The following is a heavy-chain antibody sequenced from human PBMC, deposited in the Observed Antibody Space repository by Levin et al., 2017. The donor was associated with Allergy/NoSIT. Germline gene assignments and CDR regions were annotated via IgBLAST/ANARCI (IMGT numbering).Heavy chain of an antibody. D-gene: IGHD3-3*01. Sequence: GESLKISCAASGFTFSSYEMNWVRQAPGKGLEWVSYISISGSTLYYADSVKGRFTISRDNAKNSLYLQMNSMRAEDTAVYYCARQLGNFWSGYNYFDYWGQGTLVTVSS. V-gene: IGHV3-48*03. J-gene: IGHJ4*02. CDR1: GFTFSSYE. CDR2: ISISGSTL. CDR3: ARQLGNFWSGYNYFDY.